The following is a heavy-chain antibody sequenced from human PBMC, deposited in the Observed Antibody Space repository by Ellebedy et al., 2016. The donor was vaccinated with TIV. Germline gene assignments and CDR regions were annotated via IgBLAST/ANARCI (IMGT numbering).Heavy chain of an antibody. CDR1: GFTFSSYG. CDR2: IWYDGSNK. D-gene: IGHD3-9*01. CDR3: ARARLDWNWFDP. Sequence: GGSLRLSXAASGFTFSSYGMHWVRQAPGKGLEWVAVIWYDGSNKYYADSVEGRFTISRDNSKNTLYLQMNSLRAEDTAVYYCARARLDWNWFDPWGQGTLVTVSS. J-gene: IGHJ5*02. V-gene: IGHV3-33*01.